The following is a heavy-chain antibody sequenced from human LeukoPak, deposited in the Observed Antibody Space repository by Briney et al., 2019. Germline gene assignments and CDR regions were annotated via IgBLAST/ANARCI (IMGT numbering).Heavy chain of an antibody. CDR2: ISSSSRYI. D-gene: IGHD2-15*01. CDR1: GFTFSSYA. Sequence: GGSLRLSCAASGFTFSSYAMSWVRQAPGKGLEWVSSISSSSRYIYYADSVEGRFTISRDDAKNSLDLQMNSLRVEDTAVYYCARGQGIGDYWGQGALVTVSS. CDR3: ARGQGIGDY. J-gene: IGHJ4*02. V-gene: IGHV3-21*06.